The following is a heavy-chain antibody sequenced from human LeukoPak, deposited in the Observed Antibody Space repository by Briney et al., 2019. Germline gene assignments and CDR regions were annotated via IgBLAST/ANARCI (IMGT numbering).Heavy chain of an antibody. D-gene: IGHD2-8*02. Sequence: PGGSLRLSCAASGFTFSSYSMNWVRQAPGKGLEWVSYISSSSSTIYYADSVKGRFTTSRDNAKNSLYLQMNSLRAEDTAVYYCQTLVADNWFDPWGQGTLVTVSS. V-gene: IGHV3-48*04. CDR2: ISSSSSTI. CDR3: QTLVADNWFDP. J-gene: IGHJ5*02. CDR1: GFTFSSYS.